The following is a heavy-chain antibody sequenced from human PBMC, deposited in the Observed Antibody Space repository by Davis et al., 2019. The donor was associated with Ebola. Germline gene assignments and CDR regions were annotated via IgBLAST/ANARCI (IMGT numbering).Heavy chain of an antibody. D-gene: IGHD4-23*01. Sequence: SETLSLTCAVYGGSFSGYYWGWIRQPPGKGLEWIGEINHSGSTNYNPSLKSRVTISVDTSKNQFSLKLSSVTAADTAVYYCCRWPYYYYYGMDVWGQGTTVTVSS. V-gene: IGHV4-34*01. J-gene: IGHJ6*02. CDR1: GGSFSGYY. CDR2: INHSGST. CDR3: CRWPYYYYYGMDV.